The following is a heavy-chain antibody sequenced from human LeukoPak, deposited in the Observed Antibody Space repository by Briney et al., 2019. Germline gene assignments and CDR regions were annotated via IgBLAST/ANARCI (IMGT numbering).Heavy chain of an antibody. CDR1: GYTFTSYA. D-gene: IGHD5-18*01. J-gene: IGHJ4*02. Sequence: GASVKVSCTASGYTFTSYAMHWVRQAPGQRLEWMGWINAGNGNTKYSQKFQGRVTITRDTSANTAYMELSSLRSEDTAVYYCARRGTAMVNIDYWGQGTLVTVSS. CDR2: INAGNGNT. CDR3: ARRGTAMVNIDY. V-gene: IGHV1-3*01.